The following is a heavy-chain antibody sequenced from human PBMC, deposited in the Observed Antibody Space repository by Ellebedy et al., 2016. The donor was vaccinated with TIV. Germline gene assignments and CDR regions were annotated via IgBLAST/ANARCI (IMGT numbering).Heavy chain of an antibody. CDR2: VDNSGST. D-gene: IGHD3-22*01. V-gene: IGHV4-59*01. CDR3: ARDLRDYYDSSGTYYYYYGMDV. CDR1: GFTFSSYY. Sequence: ESLKISCAASGFTFSSYYMNWIRQPPGKGLEWIGYVDNSGSTSYNPALKSRVTISVDTSKNQFSLNLSSVTVADTAVYYCARDLRDYYDSSGTYYYYYGMDVWGQGTTVTVSS. J-gene: IGHJ6*02.